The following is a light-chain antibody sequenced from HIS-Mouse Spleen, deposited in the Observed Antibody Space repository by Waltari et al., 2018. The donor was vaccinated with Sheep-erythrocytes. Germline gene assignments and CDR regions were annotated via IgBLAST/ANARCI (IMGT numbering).Light chain of an antibody. CDR1: KLGDKY. CDR2: QDS. CDR3: QAWDSSIVV. Sequence: SYELTQPHSVSVSPGQTASITCSGDKLGDKYACWHQQKPGQSPVLVIYQDSKRPSGIPERFSGSNSGNTATLTISGTQAMDEADYYCQAWDSSIVVFGGGTKLTVL. V-gene: IGLV3-1*01. J-gene: IGLJ2*01.